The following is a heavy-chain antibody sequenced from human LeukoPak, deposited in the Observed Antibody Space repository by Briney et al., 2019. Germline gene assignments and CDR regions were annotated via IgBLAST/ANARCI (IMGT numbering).Heavy chain of an antibody. Sequence: ASVKVSCKASGYTFTSYDINWVRQATGQGLEWMGWMNPNSGNTGYAQKFQGRVTMTRNTSISTAYMELSSLRSEDTAVYYCAKRLRFLEWLLYIGDALDIWGQGTMVTVSS. V-gene: IGHV1-8*01. CDR3: AKRLRFLEWLLYIGDALDI. D-gene: IGHD3-3*01. CDR1: GYTFTSYD. CDR2: MNPNSGNT. J-gene: IGHJ3*02.